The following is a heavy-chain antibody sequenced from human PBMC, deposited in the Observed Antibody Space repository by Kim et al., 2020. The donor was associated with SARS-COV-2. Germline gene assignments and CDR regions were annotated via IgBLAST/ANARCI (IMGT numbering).Heavy chain of an antibody. CDR2: ISGSGGST. CDR3: ASSGGSGWYGPDY. Sequence: GGSLRLSCAASGFTFSSYAMSWVRQAPGKGLEWVSAISGSGGSTYYADSVKGRFTISRDNSKNTLYLQMNSLRAEDTAVYYCASSGGSGWYGPDYWGQGTLVTVSS. V-gene: IGHV3-23*01. J-gene: IGHJ4*02. CDR1: GFTFSSYA. D-gene: IGHD6-19*01.